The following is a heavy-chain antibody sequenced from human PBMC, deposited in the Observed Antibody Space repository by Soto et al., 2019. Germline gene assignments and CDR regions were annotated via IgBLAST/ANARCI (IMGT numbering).Heavy chain of an antibody. CDR1: GGSIDSYY. CDR2: VYYTGTT. V-gene: IGHV4-59*08. J-gene: IGHJ5*02. Sequence: SETLSLTCTVSGGSIDSYYWTWIRQPPGKGLEWIGYVYYTGTTTYSPSLKSRVTISVDTSMNQISLKLSSVTAADTAFYYCARLDGYYQTLDTWGQGTLVTVSS. D-gene: IGHD3-22*01. CDR3: ARLDGYYQTLDT.